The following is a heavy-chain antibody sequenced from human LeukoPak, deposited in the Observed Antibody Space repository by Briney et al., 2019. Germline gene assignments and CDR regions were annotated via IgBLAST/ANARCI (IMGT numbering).Heavy chain of an antibody. D-gene: IGHD2-15*01. V-gene: IGHV4-4*07. CDR1: GGSISSYY. CDR2: IYISGST. CDR3: ARRLLGYCSGGSCYSGYFQH. J-gene: IGHJ1*01. Sequence: SETLSLTCTVSGGSISSYYWSWIRQPAGKGLEWIGRIYISGSTNYNPSLKSRVTISVDTSKNQFSLNLSSVTAADTAVYYCARRLLGYCSGGSCYSGYFQHWGQGTLVTVSS.